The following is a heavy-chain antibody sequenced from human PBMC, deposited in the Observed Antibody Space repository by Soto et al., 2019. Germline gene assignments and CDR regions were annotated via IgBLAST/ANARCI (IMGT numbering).Heavy chain of an antibody. J-gene: IGHJ6*03. CDR3: ARVPTLGWTYYYYYMDV. V-gene: IGHV3-72*01. D-gene: IGHD6-19*01. CDR1: GFTFSDHY. Sequence: GGSLRLSCAASGFTFSDHYMDWVRQAPGKGLEWVGRTRNKANSYTTEYAASVKGRFTISRDDSKNSLYLQMNSLKTEDTAVYYCARVPTLGWTYYYYYMDVWGKGTTVTVSS. CDR2: TRNKANSYTT.